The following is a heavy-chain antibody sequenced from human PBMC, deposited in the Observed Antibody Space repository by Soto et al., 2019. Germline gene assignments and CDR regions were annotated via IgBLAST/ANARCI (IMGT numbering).Heavy chain of an antibody. D-gene: IGHD2-8*01. CDR2: THNNGRT. Sequence: SETLSLTCTVSGGSISTYYWSWIRQVPGKGLEWIGHTHNNGRTNYIYRPSLKSRVTISVDTSKNQFSLTLRSATADDTAVYFCASDKEHTYGGLLGYWGQGMLVTVSS. CDR1: GGSISTYY. CDR3: ASDKEHTYGGLLGY. V-gene: IGHV4-59*01. J-gene: IGHJ4*02.